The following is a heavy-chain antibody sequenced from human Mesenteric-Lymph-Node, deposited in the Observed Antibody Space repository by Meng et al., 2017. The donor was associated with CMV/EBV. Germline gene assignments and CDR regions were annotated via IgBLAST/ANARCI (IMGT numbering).Heavy chain of an antibody. CDR2: INPNSGGT. D-gene: IGHD6-6*01. CDR1: GYSFSNFG. V-gene: IGHV1-2*02. CDR3: ARDPLPLGGSSSEDY. J-gene: IGHJ4*02. Sequence: ASVKVSCKASGYSFSNFGVTWVRLAPGQGLEWMGWINPNSGGTNYAQKFQGRVTMTRDTSISTAYMELSRLRSDDTAVYYCARDPLPLGGSSSEDYWGQGTLVTVSS.